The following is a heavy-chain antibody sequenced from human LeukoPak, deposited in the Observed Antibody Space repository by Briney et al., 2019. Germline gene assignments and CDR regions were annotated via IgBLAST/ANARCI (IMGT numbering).Heavy chain of an antibody. D-gene: IGHD4/OR15-4a*01. V-gene: IGHV3-53*01. CDR3: ARRAGAYSHPYDY. Sequence: GGSLRLSCTVSGFTVSSNSMSWVRQAPGKGLEWVSFIYSGDTHYSDSVKGRFTISRDHSKNTLYLQMNSLRAEDTAVYYCARRAGAYSHPYDYWGQGTLVTVSS. CDR1: GFTVSSNS. J-gene: IGHJ4*02. CDR2: IYSGDT.